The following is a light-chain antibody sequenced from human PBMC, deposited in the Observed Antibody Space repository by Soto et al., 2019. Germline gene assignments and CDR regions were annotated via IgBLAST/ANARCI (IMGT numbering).Light chain of an antibody. CDR3: PLYNYWPLP. J-gene: IGKJ4*01. Sequence: MCVNQGERGTLSCMASQNVGSYFAWYQQKPGQAPRLLIYDASTMATGFPARFSGSGSGTEFTLTICSLQSEDFAVYCCPLYNYWPLPFAGGTKVDIK. CDR1: QNVGSY. CDR2: DAS. V-gene: IGKV3-15*01.